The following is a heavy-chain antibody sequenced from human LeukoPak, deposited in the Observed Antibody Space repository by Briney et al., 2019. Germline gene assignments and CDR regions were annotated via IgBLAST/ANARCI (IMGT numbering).Heavy chain of an antibody. D-gene: IGHD3-22*01. J-gene: IGHJ4*02. CDR2: ISASSGTI. CDR1: GFTFSSYS. V-gene: IGHV3-48*01. CDR3: ARDEYYDSSGYTS. Sequence: GGSLRLSCAASGFTFSSYSMTWVRQAPGKGLEWLSYISASSGTIHYADSVKGRFTISRDNAKNSLYLQMNNLRAEDTAVYYCARDEYYDSSGYTSWGQGTLVTVSS.